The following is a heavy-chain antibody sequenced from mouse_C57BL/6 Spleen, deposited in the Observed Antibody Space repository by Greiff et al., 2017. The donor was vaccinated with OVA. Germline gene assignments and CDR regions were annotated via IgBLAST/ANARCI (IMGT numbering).Heavy chain of an antibody. CDR3: ARGTYAMDY. V-gene: IGHV5-16*01. CDR1: GFTFSDYY. J-gene: IGHJ4*01. Sequence: EVKLMESEGGLVQPGRSMKLSCTASGFTFSDYYMAWVRQVPEKGLEWVANINYDGSSTYYLDSLKSRFIISRDNAKNILYLQMSSLKSEDTATYYCARGTYAMDYWGQGTSVTVSS. CDR2: INYDGSST. D-gene: IGHD3-3*01.